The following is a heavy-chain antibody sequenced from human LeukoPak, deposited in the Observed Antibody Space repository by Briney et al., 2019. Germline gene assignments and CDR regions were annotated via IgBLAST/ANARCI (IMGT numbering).Heavy chain of an antibody. CDR3: ARDRAVTTVDY. J-gene: IGHJ4*02. D-gene: IGHD4-17*01. CDR1: GGSFSGYY. Sequence: SETLSLTCAVYGGSFSGYYWSWIRQPPGKGLEWIGEINHSGSTNYNPSLKSRVTISVDTSKNQFSLKLSSVTAADTAVYYCARDRAVTTVDYWGQGTLVTVSS. V-gene: IGHV4-34*01. CDR2: INHSGST.